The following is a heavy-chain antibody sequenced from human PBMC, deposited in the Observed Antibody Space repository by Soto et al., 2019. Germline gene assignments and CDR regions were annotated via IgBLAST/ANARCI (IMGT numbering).Heavy chain of an antibody. CDR2: ICYDGSNK. Sequence: QVQLVESGGGVVQSGRSLRLSCAASAFTFSSYPMHWVRQAPGKGLEWVAVICYDGSNKDYADSVKGRFTISRDNSKNTLYLQMNSLRPEDTAVYFCARSRFIGYDTTGYFSNFNMWGLGTMVTVSS. CDR1: AFTFSSYP. J-gene: IGHJ3*02. D-gene: IGHD3-22*01. V-gene: IGHV3-30-3*01. CDR3: ARSRFIGYDTTGYFSNFNM.